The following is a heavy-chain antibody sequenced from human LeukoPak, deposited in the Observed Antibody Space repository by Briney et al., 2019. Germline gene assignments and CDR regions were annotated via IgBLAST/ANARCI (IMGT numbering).Heavy chain of an antibody. V-gene: IGHV3-53*01. J-gene: IGHJ4*02. CDR2: LYTAGST. CDR1: GFTVSSTY. D-gene: IGHD6-13*01. Sequence: GGSLRLSCAASGFTVSSTYMSWVRQPPGKGLDWVAVLYTAGSTSYADSVKGRFTISRDNSNNTRYLQMNSLRADDTAVYYCATVLYSSTWTWGQGTLVTVSS. CDR3: ATVLYSSTWT.